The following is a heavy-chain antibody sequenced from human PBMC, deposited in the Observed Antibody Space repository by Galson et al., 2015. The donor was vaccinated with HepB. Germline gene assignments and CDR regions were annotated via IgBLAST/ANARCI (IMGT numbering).Heavy chain of an antibody. CDR1: GLNLRSYG. CDR3: AKLELEGYNGNWSRWDV. D-gene: IGHD1-20*01. J-gene: IGHJ6*03. Sequence: SLRLSCAVLGLNLRSYGMHWVRQAPDKGLEWVGVISYDGNKIHYADSVKGRFTISRDNSRHTLHLQMDSLRVNDTAVYYCAKLELEGYNGNWSRWDVWGKGTTVTVSS. V-gene: IGHV3-30*18. CDR2: ISYDGNKI.